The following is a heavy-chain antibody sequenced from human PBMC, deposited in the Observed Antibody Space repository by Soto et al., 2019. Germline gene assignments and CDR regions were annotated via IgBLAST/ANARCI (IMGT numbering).Heavy chain of an antibody. J-gene: IGHJ3*02. Sequence: GGSLRLSCAASGFTFSDYAMNWVRQAPGKGLEWVSSIGGGDDTYYADSVKGRFSISRDNSKSTLFLQMNNLRVEDTAIYYCAKDRQDHNSVWDPFDIWGQGTKVTVS. CDR3: AKDRQDHNSVWDPFDI. CDR2: IGGGDDT. V-gene: IGHV3-23*01. CDR1: GFTFSDYA. D-gene: IGHD2-21*01.